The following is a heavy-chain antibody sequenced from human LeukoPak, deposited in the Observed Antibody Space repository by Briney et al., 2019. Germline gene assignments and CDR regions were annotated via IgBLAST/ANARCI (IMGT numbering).Heavy chain of an antibody. CDR2: ISSSSSYI. J-gene: IGHJ4*02. D-gene: IGHD6-19*01. CDR3: ARDRSASIAVVTAEIDC. CDR1: GFTFSTYS. Sequence: GGSLRLSCAASGFTFSTYSMNWVRQAPGKGLEWVSSISSSSSYIYYADSVKGRFTISRDNAKDSLYLQMNGLRAEDTAVYYCARDRSASIAVVTAEIDCWGQGTLASVSS. V-gene: IGHV3-21*01.